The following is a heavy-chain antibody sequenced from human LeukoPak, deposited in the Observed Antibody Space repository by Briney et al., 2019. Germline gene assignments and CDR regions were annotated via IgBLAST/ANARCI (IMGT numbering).Heavy chain of an antibody. CDR2: TYYKSKWYN. D-gene: IGHD1-26*01. Sequence: SQTLSLTCAISGDSVSSTSAAWNWIRQSPSRGLEWLGRTYYKSKWYNDYAVSLKSRITINPDTSKNQISLQLISVTPEDTAVYYCARDRKEGIVGATQGWFDTWGQGTLVTVSS. J-gene: IGHJ5*02. CDR1: GDSVSSTSAA. CDR3: ARDRKEGIVGATQGWFDT. V-gene: IGHV6-1*01.